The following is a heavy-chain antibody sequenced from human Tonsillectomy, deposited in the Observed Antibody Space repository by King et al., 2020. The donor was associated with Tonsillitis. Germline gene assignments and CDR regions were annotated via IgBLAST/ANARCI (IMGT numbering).Heavy chain of an antibody. V-gene: IGHV2-5*02. Sequence: TLKESGPTLVRPTQTLTLTCTFSGFSLTTSGVAVGCLRQPPGKALEWLALIHWDDDKRYSTSLQSRPTLTKATSKNQVVLTMTNMDSADTATYYCAHRPRDGSGSYAFAMWGQGTLVTVSS. D-gene: IGHD3-10*01. J-gene: IGHJ3*02. CDR1: GFSLTTSGVA. CDR3: AHRPRDGSGSYAFAM. CDR2: IHWDDDK.